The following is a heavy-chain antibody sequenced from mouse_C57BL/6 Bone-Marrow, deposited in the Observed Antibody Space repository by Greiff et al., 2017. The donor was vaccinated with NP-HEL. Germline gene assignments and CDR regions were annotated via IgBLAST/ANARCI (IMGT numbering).Heavy chain of an antibody. Sequence: EVKLMESGGGLVKPGGSLKLSCAASGFTFSSYAMSWVRQTPEKRLEWVATISDGGSYTYYPDNVQGRFTISRANAKNNLYLQMSHLKSEDTAMYYCARDPPYYFDYWGQGTTLTVPS. CDR2: ISDGGSYT. CDR1: GFTFSSYA. V-gene: IGHV5-4*01. CDR3: ARDPPYYFDY. J-gene: IGHJ2*01.